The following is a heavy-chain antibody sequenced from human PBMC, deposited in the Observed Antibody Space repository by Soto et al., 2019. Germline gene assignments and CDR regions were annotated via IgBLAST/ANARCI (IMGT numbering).Heavy chain of an antibody. CDR2: ISYDGSNK. D-gene: IGHD6-13*01. J-gene: IGHJ4*02. Sequence: QVQLVESGGGVVQPGRSLRLSCAASGFTFSSYAMHWVRQAPGKGLERVAVISYDGSNKYYADSVKGRFTISRDNSKNTLYLQMNSLRAEDTAVYYCARDGAAAGGFDYWGQGTLVTVSS. CDR1: GFTFSSYA. V-gene: IGHV3-30-3*01. CDR3: ARDGAAAGGFDY.